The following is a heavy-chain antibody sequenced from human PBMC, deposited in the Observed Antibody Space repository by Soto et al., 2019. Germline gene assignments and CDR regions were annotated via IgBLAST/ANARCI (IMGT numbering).Heavy chain of an antibody. CDR3: AIPTYYSSAWSWVY. V-gene: IGHV1-8*02. Sequence: ASGKVSCKTSGYTFTSYSITWVRQAPGQGPEWMGWMNPSSGNTDSAQKFQGRVTMTRNTSISTTYMDLRSLRSDDTAVYYCAIPTYYSSAWSWVYWGPAPLVTAS. J-gene: IGHJ4*02. CDR1: GYTFTSYS. CDR2: MNPSSGNT. D-gene: IGHD6-13*01.